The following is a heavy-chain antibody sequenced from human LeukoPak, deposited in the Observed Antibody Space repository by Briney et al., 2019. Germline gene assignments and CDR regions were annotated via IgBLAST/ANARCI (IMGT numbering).Heavy chain of an antibody. J-gene: IGHJ3*02. CDR3: ARQSIAARRAFDI. D-gene: IGHD6-6*01. CDR2: SYYSGST. V-gene: IGHV4-59*08. Sequence: ASETLSLTCSLSGGSISSYYLSWIRQPPGKGLEYIGYSYYSGSTDYNPSLKSRVTISVGTSNQFSLMLTSLTADDPAVYYCARQSIAARRAFDIWGQGTMVTVSS. CDR1: GGSISSYY.